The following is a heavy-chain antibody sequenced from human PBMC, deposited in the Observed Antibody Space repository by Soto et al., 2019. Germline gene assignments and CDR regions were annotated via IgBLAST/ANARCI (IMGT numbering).Heavy chain of an antibody. V-gene: IGHV4-59*01. Sequence: QVQLQESGPGLVKPSETLSLTCTVSGDSISNYYWSWVRQPPGKGLEWIGYVYYSGSTNYNPSLKSRVTISVDXXKXQXXLKLSSVTAADTAVYYCARTHYDLLTGYSYWYFALWGRGTLVTVSS. CDR2: VYYSGST. J-gene: IGHJ2*01. CDR1: GDSISNYY. D-gene: IGHD3-9*01. CDR3: ARTHYDLLTGYSYWYFAL.